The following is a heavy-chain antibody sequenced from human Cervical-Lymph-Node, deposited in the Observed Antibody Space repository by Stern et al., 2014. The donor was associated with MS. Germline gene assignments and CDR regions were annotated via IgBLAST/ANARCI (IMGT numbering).Heavy chain of an antibody. CDR2: NNPSGGRT. D-gene: IGHD4-17*01. J-gene: IGHJ4*02. CDR3: ALHGDSYYFDY. CDR1: GYTFTSYY. V-gene: IGHV1-46*01. Sequence: QVQLVQSGAEVKKPGASVKVSCKASGYTFTSYYMHWVRQAPGQGLEWMGINNPSGGRTGYAQKFQGRVTMTRDTSTSTVYMELSSLRSEDTAVYYCALHGDSYYFDYWGQGTLVTVSS.